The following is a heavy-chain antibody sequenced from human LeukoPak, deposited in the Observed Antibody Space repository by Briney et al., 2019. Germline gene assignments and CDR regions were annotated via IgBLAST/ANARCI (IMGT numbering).Heavy chain of an antibody. V-gene: IGHV1-8*01. D-gene: IGHD2-15*01. Sequence: ASVKVSCKASGRSFSTYAISWVRQATGQGLEWMGWMNPNSGNTGYAQKFQGRVTMTRNTSISTAYMELSSLRSEDTAVYYCARGRGGTNLRHFDYWGQGTLVTVSS. CDR3: ARGRGGTNLRHFDY. J-gene: IGHJ4*02. CDR2: MNPNSGNT. CDR1: GRSFSTYA.